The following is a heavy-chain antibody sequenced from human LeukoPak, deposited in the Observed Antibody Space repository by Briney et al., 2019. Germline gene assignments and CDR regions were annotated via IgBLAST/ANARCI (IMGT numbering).Heavy chain of an antibody. CDR2: IYYSGST. J-gene: IGHJ4*02. Sequence: PSETLSLTCTVSGGSISSSSYYWGWIRQPPGKGLGWIGSIYYSGSTYYNPSLKSRVTTSVDTSKNQFSLKLSSVTAADTAVYYCASDGGNLYYFDYWGQGTLVTVSS. V-gene: IGHV4-39*01. D-gene: IGHD4-23*01. CDR3: ASDGGNLYYFDY. CDR1: GGSISSSSYY.